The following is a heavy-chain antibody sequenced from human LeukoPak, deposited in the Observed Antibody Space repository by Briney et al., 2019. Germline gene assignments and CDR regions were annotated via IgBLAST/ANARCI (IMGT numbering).Heavy chain of an antibody. Sequence: GGSLRLSCAASGFTVSSNYMSWVRQAPGKGLEWVSVIYSGSSTYYADSVKGRFTVSRDNSKNTLYLQMNSLRAEDTAVYYCARGAARPPPYFDSWGQGTLVTVSS. CDR1: GFTVSSNY. D-gene: IGHD6-6*01. V-gene: IGHV3-53*01. J-gene: IGHJ4*02. CDR3: ARGAARPPPYFDS. CDR2: IYSGSST.